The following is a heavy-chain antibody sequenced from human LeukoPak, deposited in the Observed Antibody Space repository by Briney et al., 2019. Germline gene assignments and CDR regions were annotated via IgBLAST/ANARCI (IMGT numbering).Heavy chain of an antibody. CDR2: INHSGST. Sequence: SETLSLTCAVYGGSFSGYYWSWIRQPPGKGLEWIGEINHSGSTNYNPSLKSRVTISVDTSKNQFSLKLSSVTAADTAVYYCARRYYDSSGVSPADYWGQGTLVIVSS. D-gene: IGHD3-22*01. V-gene: IGHV4-34*01. J-gene: IGHJ4*02. CDR1: GGSFSGYY. CDR3: ARRYYDSSGVSPADY.